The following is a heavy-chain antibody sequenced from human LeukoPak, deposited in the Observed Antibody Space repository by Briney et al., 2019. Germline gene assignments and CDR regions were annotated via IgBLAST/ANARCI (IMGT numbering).Heavy chain of an antibody. CDR1: GFTFSSYA. J-gene: IGHJ4*02. D-gene: IGHD2-2*01. Sequence: GGSLRLSCAASGFTFSSYAMHWVRQAPGKGLEWVAVISYDGSNKYYADSVKGRFTISRDNSKNTLYLQMNSLRAEDTAVYYCAKAKSGFSTRGAFDYWGQGTLVTVSS. CDR2: ISYDGSNK. V-gene: IGHV3-30*04. CDR3: AKAKSGFSTRGAFDY.